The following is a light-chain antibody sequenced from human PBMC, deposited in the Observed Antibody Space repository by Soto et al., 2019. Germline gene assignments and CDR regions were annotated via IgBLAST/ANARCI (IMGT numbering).Light chain of an antibody. CDR2: GVS. CDR3: QHYDNSAALT. CDR1: QTVSSSC. Sequence: EIVLTQSPGTLSLSPGESATLFCRASQTVSSSCLAWYQQKHGQAPRLLIYGVSSRATGIPDRFSGSGSGTDFTLTISRLQPEDFAVYYCQHYDNSAALTFGGGTNVEIK. J-gene: IGKJ4*01. V-gene: IGKV3-20*01.